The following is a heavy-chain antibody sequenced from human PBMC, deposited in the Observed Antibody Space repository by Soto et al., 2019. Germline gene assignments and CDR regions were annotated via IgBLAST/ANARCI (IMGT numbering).Heavy chain of an antibody. CDR3: ARPLVAPVAGPYYYGMDV. V-gene: IGHV3-33*01. CDR1: GFTFNTYG. J-gene: IGHJ6*02. D-gene: IGHD6-19*01. Sequence: PGGSLRLSCAASGFTFNTYGFNWVRQAPGRGRERVAVIWYDGNTKYYADSVKGRFTISRDNLKNTLYLQMNSLTAEDTAVYYCARPLVAPVAGPYYYGMDVWGQGTTVTVSS. CDR2: IWYDGNTK.